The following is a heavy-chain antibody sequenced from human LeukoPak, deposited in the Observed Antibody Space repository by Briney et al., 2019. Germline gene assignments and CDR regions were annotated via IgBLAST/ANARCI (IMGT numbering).Heavy chain of an antibody. V-gene: IGHV7-4-1*02. D-gene: IGHD3-22*01. CDR1: GYTFTSYA. CDR3: ARGLPPRRNSDSSGYYSYYFDY. J-gene: IGHJ4*02. CDR2: INTNTGNP. Sequence: ASVKVSCKASGYTFTSYAMNWVRQAPGQGLEWMGWINTNTGNPTYAQGFTGRFVFSLDTSVSTAYLQVSSLKAEDTAVYYCARGLPPRRNSDSSGYYSYYFDYWGQGSLVTVSS.